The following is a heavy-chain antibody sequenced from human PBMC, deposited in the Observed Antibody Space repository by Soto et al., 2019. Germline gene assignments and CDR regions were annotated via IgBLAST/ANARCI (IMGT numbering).Heavy chain of an antibody. D-gene: IGHD3-3*01. V-gene: IGHV3-23*01. CDR2: ISGSGGST. CDR1: GFTFSSYA. J-gene: IGHJ6*03. CDR3: AKDPYYDFWSGYLYMDV. Sequence: GGSLRLSCAASGFTFSSYAMSWVRQAPGKGLEWVSAISGSGGSTYYADSVKGRFTISRDNSKNTLYLQMNSLRAEDTAVYYCAKDPYYDFWSGYLYMDVWGKGTTVTVS.